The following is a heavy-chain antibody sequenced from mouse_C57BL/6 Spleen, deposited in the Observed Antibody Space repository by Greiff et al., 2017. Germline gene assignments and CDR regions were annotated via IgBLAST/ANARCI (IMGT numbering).Heavy chain of an antibody. V-gene: IGHV14-1*01. CDR1: GFNIKDYY. Sequence: VQLKQSGAELVRPGASVKLSCTASGFNIKDYYMHWVKQRPDQGLEWIGRIDPADGDTEYAPKFQGKATLTADTSSNTAYLQLSSLTSEDTAVYYCTTNPLYYGSSYDYAMDYWGQGTSVTVSS. J-gene: IGHJ4*01. CDR2: IDPADGDT. CDR3: TTNPLYYGSSYDYAMDY. D-gene: IGHD1-1*01.